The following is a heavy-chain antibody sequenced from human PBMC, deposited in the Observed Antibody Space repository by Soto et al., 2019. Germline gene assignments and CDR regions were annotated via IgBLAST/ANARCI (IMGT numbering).Heavy chain of an antibody. CDR1: GFIFSSTW. J-gene: IGHJ4*02. CDR2: IKKDGSTK. CDR3: ARHGDYVFDY. D-gene: IGHD4-17*01. V-gene: IGHV3-7*02. Sequence: PGGSLRLSCAASGFIFSSTWMGWVRQAPGKGLEWVANIKKDGSTKYYVDSVIGRFTISRDNDRNSVSLQMDSLTAGDTAVYYCARHGDYVFDYWGQGSLVTVSS.